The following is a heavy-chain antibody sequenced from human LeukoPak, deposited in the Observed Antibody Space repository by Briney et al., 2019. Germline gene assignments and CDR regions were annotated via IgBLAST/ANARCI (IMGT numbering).Heavy chain of an antibody. CDR3: AGAQWLVRGGVDY. CDR2: IIHSGST. D-gene: IGHD6-19*01. Sequence: PSETLSLTCAVYGGSFSGYYWSWIRQPPGKGLEWIGEIIHSGSTNYNPSLKSRVTISVDTSKNQFSLKLSSVTAADTAVYYCAGAQWLVRGGVDYWGQGTLVTVSS. V-gene: IGHV4-34*12. CDR1: GGSFSGYY. J-gene: IGHJ4*02.